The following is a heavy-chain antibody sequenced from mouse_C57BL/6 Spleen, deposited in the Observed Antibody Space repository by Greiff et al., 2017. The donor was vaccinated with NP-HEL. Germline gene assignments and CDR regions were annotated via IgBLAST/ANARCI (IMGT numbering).Heavy chain of an antibody. Sequence: EVHLVESGGGLVKPGGSLKLSCAASGFTFSSYTMSWVRQTPEKRLEWVATISGGGGNTYYPDSVKGRFTISRDNAKNTLYLQMSSLRSEDTALYYCARHTYYSNEGFAYWGQGTLVTVSA. V-gene: IGHV5-9*01. J-gene: IGHJ3*01. CDR2: ISGGGGNT. CDR1: GFTFSSYT. CDR3: ARHTYYSNEGFAY. D-gene: IGHD2-5*01.